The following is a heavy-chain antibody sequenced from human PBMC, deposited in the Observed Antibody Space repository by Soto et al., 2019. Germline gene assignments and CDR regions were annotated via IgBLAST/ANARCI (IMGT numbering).Heavy chain of an antibody. CDR3: ARAGATVTTYSDY. CDR1: GYSFTTYG. D-gene: IGHD4-17*01. J-gene: IGHJ4*02. V-gene: IGHV1-18*01. CDR2: ISGSSGHT. Sequence: QAQLVQSGAEVKKPGASVKVSCKASGYSFTTYGISWVRQAPGQGLEWMGWISGSSGHTDYVEKLQGRGSMTTDTSTSTAYMELRSLRSDDTAVYYCARAGATVTTYSDYWGQGTLVTVSS.